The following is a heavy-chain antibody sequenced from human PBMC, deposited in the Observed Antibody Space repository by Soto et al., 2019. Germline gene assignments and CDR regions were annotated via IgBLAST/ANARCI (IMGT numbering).Heavy chain of an antibody. CDR2: SRNKAKKYTT. D-gene: IGHD1-20*01. CDR3: VRITGDRNWFDP. V-gene: IGHV3-72*01. J-gene: IGHJ5*02. Sequence: EVQLVESGGGLVQPGGSLRLSCAGSGFTFSDHYMDWVRQAPGKGLEWVGRSRNKAKKYTTDYAASVKGRFTISRDDSRKSVFLQMNSLKTEDTAVHYCVRITGDRNWFDPWGQGTLVTVSS. CDR1: GFTFSDHY.